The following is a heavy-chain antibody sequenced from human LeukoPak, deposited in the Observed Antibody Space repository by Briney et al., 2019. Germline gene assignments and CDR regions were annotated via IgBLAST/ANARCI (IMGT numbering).Heavy chain of an antibody. CDR3: ARDPQSYGSGSYPYY. D-gene: IGHD3-10*01. CDR1: GFIFSSYG. CDR2: ISYDGSNK. V-gene: IGHV3-30*19. Sequence: PGRSLRLSCAASGFIFSSYGMHWVRQAPGKGLEWVAVISYDGSNKYYADSVKGRFTISRDNSKNTLYLQMNSLRAEDTAVYYCARDPQSYGSGSYPYYWGQGTLVTVSS. J-gene: IGHJ4*02.